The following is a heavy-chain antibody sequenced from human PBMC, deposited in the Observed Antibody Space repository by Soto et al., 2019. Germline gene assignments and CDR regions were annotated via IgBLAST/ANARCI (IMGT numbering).Heavy chain of an antibody. CDR3: AKAPYNPYYYYYMDV. V-gene: IGHV3-23*01. CDR1: GFTFSSYA. J-gene: IGHJ6*03. D-gene: IGHD1-1*01. Sequence: GGSLRLSCAASGFTFSSYAMSWVRQAPGKGLEWVSAISGSGGSTYYADSVKGRFTISRDNSKNTLYLQMNSLRAEDTAVYYCAKAPYNPYYYYYMDVWGKGTTVTVSS. CDR2: ISGSGGST.